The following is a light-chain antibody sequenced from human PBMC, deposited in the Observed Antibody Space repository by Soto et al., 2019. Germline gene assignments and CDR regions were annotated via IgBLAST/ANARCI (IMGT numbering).Light chain of an antibody. CDR2: GAS. CDR3: QQYGSSPRT. V-gene: IGKV3-20*01. J-gene: IGKJ1*01. CDR1: QTIKSTS. Sequence: EIVLTQSPGTLSLSPGERATLSCRASQTIKSTSLAWYQQRPGQAPSLLIYGASSRATGIPDKLSGSGSGTDFTLTISRLEPEDSAVYYCQQYGSSPRTFGQGTKVEI.